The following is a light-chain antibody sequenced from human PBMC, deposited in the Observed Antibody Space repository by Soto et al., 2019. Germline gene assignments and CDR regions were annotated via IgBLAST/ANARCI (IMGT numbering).Light chain of an antibody. CDR3: QQSYSTPRT. J-gene: IGKJ3*01. V-gene: IGKV1-39*01. Sequence: DIQMTQSPSSLSASVGDRVTITCRASQSISRYLNWYQLKPGKAPNLLIYAASRLQSGVPSRFSGNGSGTEFTLTISSLQPEDFVTYYCQQSYSTPRTFGPGTKVDIK. CDR1: QSISRY. CDR2: AAS.